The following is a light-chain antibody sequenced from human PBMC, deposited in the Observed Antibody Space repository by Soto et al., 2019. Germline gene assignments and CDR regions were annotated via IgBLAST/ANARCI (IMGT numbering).Light chain of an antibody. CDR3: QKYNNAPFT. CDR1: QGIYNY. Sequence: DIQMTQSPSSLSASVGDGVTITCRASQGIYNYLAWYQQKPGKIPRLLIYAASPLQSGVPSRFSGSGSGTDFTLTISSLQPEDVATYYCQKYNNAPFTFGPGTKVHIK. J-gene: IGKJ3*01. CDR2: AAS. V-gene: IGKV1-27*01.